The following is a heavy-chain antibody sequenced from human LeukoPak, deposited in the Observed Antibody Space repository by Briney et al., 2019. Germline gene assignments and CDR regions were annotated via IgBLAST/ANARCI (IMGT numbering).Heavy chain of an antibody. CDR1: GFSISHYY. J-gene: IGHJ4*02. D-gene: IGHD2-21*02. CDR2: IYTGGGT. Sequence: GGSLRLSCAASGFSISHYYMTWVRQTPGKGLDWVSVIYTGGGTNYGDSVKGRFTISRDNSKNALYLQMNSLRADDTAIYYCARGQAYCGADCYSDWGQGTLVTVSS. CDR3: ARGQAYCGADCYSD. V-gene: IGHV3-66*01.